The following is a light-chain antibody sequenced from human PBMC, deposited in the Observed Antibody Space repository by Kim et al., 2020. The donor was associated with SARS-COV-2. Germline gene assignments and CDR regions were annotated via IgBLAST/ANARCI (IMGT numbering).Light chain of an antibody. CDR3: QAWDGRVV. CDR2: QDT. V-gene: IGLV3-1*01. J-gene: IGLJ2*01. CDR1: QLGDKY. Sequence: VSVSPGQTASITCSGDQLGDKYVCWYQQKPGQSPVLVIYQDTKRPSGIPERFSGSNSGNTATLTISGTQAMDEADYYCQAWDGRVVFGGGTKLTVL.